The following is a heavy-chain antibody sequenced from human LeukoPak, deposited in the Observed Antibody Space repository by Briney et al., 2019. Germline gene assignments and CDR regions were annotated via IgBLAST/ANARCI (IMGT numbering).Heavy chain of an antibody. V-gene: IGHV3-74*03. J-gene: IGHJ4*02. CDR2: INRDGGIT. D-gene: IGHD1-26*01. CDR1: GFKFSNYW. Sequence: GGSLRLPCAASGFKFSNYWMHWVRQVPGKGLVWVSRINRDGGITTYADSVKGRFTISRDNAKNMLCLQLNSLRAQDTAVYYCISATTGRSGGDYWGQGPLVTVSS. CDR3: ISATTGRSGGDY.